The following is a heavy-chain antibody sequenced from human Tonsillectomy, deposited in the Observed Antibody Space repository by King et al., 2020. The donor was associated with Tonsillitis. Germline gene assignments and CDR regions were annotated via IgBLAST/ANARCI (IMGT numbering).Heavy chain of an antibody. V-gene: IGHV3-13*04. CDR2: IGTAGDT. J-gene: IGHJ5*02. CDR1: GFTFSSYD. CDR3: ARARRGDYDFWSGYLQFDP. D-gene: IGHD3-3*01. Sequence: VQLVESGGGLVQPGGSLRLSCAASGFTFSSYDMHWVRQATGKGLEWVSAIGTAGDTYYPGSVKGRFTISRENAKNSLYLQMNSLRAGDTAVYYCARARRGDYDFWSGYLQFDPWGQGTLVTVSS.